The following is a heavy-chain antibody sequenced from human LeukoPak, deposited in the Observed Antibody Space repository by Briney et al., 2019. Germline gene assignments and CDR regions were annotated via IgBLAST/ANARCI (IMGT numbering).Heavy chain of an antibody. D-gene: IGHD1-1*01. Sequence: PSETLSLTCSVSGDFITNHYWSWVRQSAGKGLEWIGRISTRGNTNYNPSLKRRVTMSVDPSNKHFSLKLTSLTAADTAVYYCVRNWDYWGQGTLVTVSS. J-gene: IGHJ4*02. V-gene: IGHV4-4*07. CDR1: GDFITNHY. CDR3: VRNWDY. CDR2: ISTRGNT.